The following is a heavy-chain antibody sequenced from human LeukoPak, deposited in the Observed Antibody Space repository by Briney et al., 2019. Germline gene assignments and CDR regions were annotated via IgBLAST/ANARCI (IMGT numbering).Heavy chain of an antibody. CDR2: IYYSGST. CDR3: ARGESGSYSLPDY. CDR1: GGSISSGDYY. J-gene: IGHJ4*02. Sequence: SETLSLTCTVSGGSISSGDYYWSWIRQPPGKGLEWIGYIYYSGSTYYNPSLKSRVMISVDTSKNQFSLKLSSVTAADTAVYYCARGESGSYSLPDYWGQGTLVTVSS. V-gene: IGHV4-30-4*08. D-gene: IGHD3-10*01.